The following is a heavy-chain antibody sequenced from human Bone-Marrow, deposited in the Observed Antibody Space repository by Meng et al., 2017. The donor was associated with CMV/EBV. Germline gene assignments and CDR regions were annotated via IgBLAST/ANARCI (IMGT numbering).Heavy chain of an antibody. D-gene: IGHD1-14*01. Sequence: GSLRLSCAVYGGSFSGYYWSWIRQPPGKGLEWIGEINHSGSTNYNPSLKSRVTISVDTSKNQFSLKLSSVTAADTAVYYCARGRTRKGFDYWGPGNLVTLAS. CDR2: INHSGST. CDR1: GGSFSGYY. CDR3: ARGRTRKGFDY. J-gene: IGHJ4*02. V-gene: IGHV4-34*01.